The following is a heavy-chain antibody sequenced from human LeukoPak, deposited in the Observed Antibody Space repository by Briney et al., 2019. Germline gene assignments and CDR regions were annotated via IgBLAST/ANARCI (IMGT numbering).Heavy chain of an antibody. CDR1: RFTFSSYA. D-gene: IGHD5-12*01. J-gene: IGHJ4*02. Sequence: GGSLRLSCSASRFTFSSYAMSWARRAPGKGLEWISAISGSGGSTYYADSVKGRFTISRDNSKNTLYLQMNSLRAEDTAVYYCARDTGYIGYDYADYWGQRTLVTVSS. CDR3: ARDTGYIGYDYADY. V-gene: IGHV3-23*01. CDR2: ISGSGGST.